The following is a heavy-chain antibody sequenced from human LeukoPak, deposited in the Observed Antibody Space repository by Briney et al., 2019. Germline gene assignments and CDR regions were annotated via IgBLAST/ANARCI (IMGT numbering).Heavy chain of an antibody. Sequence: GASVKVSCKASGYTFTSYDINWVRQATGQGLEWMGWMNPNSGNTGYAQKFQGRVTMTRNTSISTAYMELSSLRSEDTAVYYCARDRYNWNLPSYYYYYGMDVWGQGTTVTVSS. V-gene: IGHV1-8*01. D-gene: IGHD1-1*01. CDR2: MNPNSGNT. CDR3: ARDRYNWNLPSYYYYYGMDV. J-gene: IGHJ6*02. CDR1: GYTFTSYD.